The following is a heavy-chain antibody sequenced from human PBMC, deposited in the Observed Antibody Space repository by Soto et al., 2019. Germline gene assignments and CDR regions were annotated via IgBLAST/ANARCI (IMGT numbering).Heavy chain of an antibody. Sequence: PSETLSLTCAVYGGSFSGYYWSWIRQPPGKGLEWIGEINHSGSTNYNPSLKSRVTISVDTSKNQFSLKLSSVTAADTAVYYCARGLAVAGTGYYFDYWGQGTLVTV. CDR2: INHSGST. D-gene: IGHD6-19*01. CDR3: ARGLAVAGTGYYFDY. J-gene: IGHJ4*02. V-gene: IGHV4-34*01. CDR1: GGSFSGYY.